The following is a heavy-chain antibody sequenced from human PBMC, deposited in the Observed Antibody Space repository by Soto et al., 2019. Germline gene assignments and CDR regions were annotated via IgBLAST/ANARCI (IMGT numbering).Heavy chain of an antibody. Sequence: GGSLRLSCAASGFTFSSYAMHWVRQAPGKGLERVAVISYDGSNKYYADSVKGRFTISRDNSKNTLYLQMNSLRAEDTAVYYCARDSSGYYYVGYFDYWGQGTLVTVSS. J-gene: IGHJ4*02. CDR2: ISYDGSNK. CDR3: ARDSSGYYYVGYFDY. D-gene: IGHD3-22*01. V-gene: IGHV3-30-3*01. CDR1: GFTFSSYA.